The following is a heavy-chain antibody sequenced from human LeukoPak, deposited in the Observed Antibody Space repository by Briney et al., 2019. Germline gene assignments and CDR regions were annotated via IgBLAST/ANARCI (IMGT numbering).Heavy chain of an antibody. J-gene: IGHJ1*01. D-gene: IGHD4-23*01. CDR3: ARAGTVEGFQH. CDR2: ISGSGGST. CDR1: GFTFSSYA. Sequence: PGGSLRLSCAASGFTFSSYAMSWVRQAPGKGLEWVSAISGSGGSTYYADSVKGRFTISRDNSKNTLYLQMNSLRAEDTAVYHCARAGTVEGFQHWGQGTLVTVSS. V-gene: IGHV3-23*01.